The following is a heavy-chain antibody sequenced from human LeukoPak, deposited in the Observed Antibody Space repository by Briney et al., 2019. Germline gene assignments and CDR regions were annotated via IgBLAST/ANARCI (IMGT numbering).Heavy chain of an antibody. V-gene: IGHV3-13*01. CDR3: ARGPPYYYDSSGYLDY. J-gene: IGHJ4*02. D-gene: IGHD3-22*01. CDR2: IGTAGDT. Sequence: PGGSLRLSCAASGFTFSSYDMHWVRQATGKGLEWVSAIGTAGDTYYPGSAKGRFTISRENAKNSLYLQMNSLRAEDTAVYYCARGPPYYYDSSGYLDYWGQGTLVTVSS. CDR1: GFTFSSYD.